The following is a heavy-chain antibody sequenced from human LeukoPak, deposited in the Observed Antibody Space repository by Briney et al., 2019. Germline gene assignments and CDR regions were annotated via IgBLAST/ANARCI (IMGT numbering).Heavy chain of an antibody. Sequence: SETLSLTCTVSGGSISSSSYHWGWIRQPPGKGLEWIGSIYYSGNTYFNPSLKSRVTISVDTSKNQFALKLSSVTAADTAFYCCARHSNGYFDYWGQGTLVTVSS. CDR1: GGSISSSSYH. D-gene: IGHD3-22*01. CDR3: ARHSNGYFDY. J-gene: IGHJ4*02. V-gene: IGHV4-39*01. CDR2: IYYSGNT.